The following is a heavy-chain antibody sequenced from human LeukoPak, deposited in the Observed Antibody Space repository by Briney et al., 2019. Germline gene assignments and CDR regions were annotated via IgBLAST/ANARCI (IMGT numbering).Heavy chain of an antibody. V-gene: IGHV3-23*01. J-gene: IGHJ5*02. CDR1: GFNFSSYV. CDR2: VGDNDGRT. CDR3: ANLKDFSHYDRTP. Sequence: VQPGGSLRLSCEASGFNFSSYVMTWVRQAPGQGLEWVSRVGDNDGRTSYADSVKGRFTISRDNSENTLYLQMNSLRPEDTAVYYCANLKDFSHYDRTPWGQGTLVTVSS. D-gene: IGHD3-22*01.